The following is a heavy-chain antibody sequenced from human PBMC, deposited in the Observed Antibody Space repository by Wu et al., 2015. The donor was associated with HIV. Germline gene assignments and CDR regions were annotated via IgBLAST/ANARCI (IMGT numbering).Heavy chain of an antibody. Sequence: QVQLVQSGAEVKKPGSSVKVSCKASGGTFSSYAISWVRQAPGQGLEWMGGIIPIFGTANYAQKFQGRVTITADESTSTAYMELSSLRSEDTAVYYCARGIDIVVVPAAHYYYYMDVWGKGTTVTVS. V-gene: IGHV1-69*01. D-gene: IGHD2-2*01. J-gene: IGHJ6*03. CDR2: IIPIFGTA. CDR3: ARGIDIVVVPAAHYYYYMDV. CDR1: GGTFSSYA.